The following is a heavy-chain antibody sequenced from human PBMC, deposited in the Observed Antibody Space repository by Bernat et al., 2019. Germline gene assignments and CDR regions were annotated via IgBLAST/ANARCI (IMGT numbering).Heavy chain of an antibody. J-gene: IGHJ6*03. Sequence: EVHLVESGGDLVQPGGSLRLSCAASGFAFNGYYMDWVRQAPGKGLEWVGRIRNKANNYATHYAASVNGRFTISRDDSKNSLYLQMDSLKTEDTAVYYCARAPTIDSSKRGWGYYFMDVWGKGTTVTVSS. CDR3: ARAPTIDSSKRGWGYYFMDV. CDR1: GFAFNGYY. V-gene: IGHV3-72*01. D-gene: IGHD4-11*01. CDR2: IRNKANNYAT.